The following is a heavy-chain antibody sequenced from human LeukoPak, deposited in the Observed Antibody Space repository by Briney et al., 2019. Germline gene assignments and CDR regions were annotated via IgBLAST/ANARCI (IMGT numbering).Heavy chain of an antibody. Sequence: PGGSLRLSCSASGFIFSNYWMTWVRQAPGKGLEWVANIEQDGSGKYYVDSVKGRFTISRDNSKNTLYLQMNSLRAEDTAVYYCARDRRGIAAAGYEWGQGTLVTVSS. D-gene: IGHD6-13*01. J-gene: IGHJ4*02. V-gene: IGHV3-7*01. CDR1: GFIFSNYW. CDR3: ARDRRGIAAAGYE. CDR2: IEQDGSGK.